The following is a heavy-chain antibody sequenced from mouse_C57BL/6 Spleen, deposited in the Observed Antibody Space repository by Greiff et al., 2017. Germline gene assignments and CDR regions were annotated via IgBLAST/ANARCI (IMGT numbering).Heavy chain of an antibody. J-gene: IGHJ4*01. V-gene: IGHV1-54*01. Sequence: VQLQQSGAELVRPGASVKLSCKASGYAFTSYWMQWVKQRPGQGLEWIGEINPGGGGTNYNQKFKGKATLTADKSSSTAYMQLSSLTSEDSAVYVCARCSTVAVGNAVDDWGQGTTVTVSS. D-gene: IGHD1-1*01. CDR1: GYAFTSYW. CDR2: INPGGGGT. CDR3: ARCSTVAVGNAVDD.